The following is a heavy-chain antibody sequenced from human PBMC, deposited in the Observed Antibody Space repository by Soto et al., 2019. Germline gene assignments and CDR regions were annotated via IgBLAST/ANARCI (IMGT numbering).Heavy chain of an antibody. Sequence: GGSLRLSCAASGFTVSSNYMSWVRQAPGKGLEWVSVIYSGGSTYYADSVKGRFTISRDNSKNTLYLQMNSLRAEDTAVYYCARHIFSHLLPPYSSGWYGAFDIWGQGTMVTVSS. V-gene: IGHV3-53*01. D-gene: IGHD6-19*01. J-gene: IGHJ3*02. CDR1: GFTVSSNY. CDR3: ARHIFSHLLPPYSSGWYGAFDI. CDR2: IYSGGST.